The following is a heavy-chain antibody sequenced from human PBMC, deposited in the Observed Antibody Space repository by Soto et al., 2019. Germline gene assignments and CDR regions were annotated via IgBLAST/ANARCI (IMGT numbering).Heavy chain of an antibody. CDR3: ARFSGSYHGGY. Sequence: ASVKVSCKASGYTFTSYGISWVRQAPGQGLEWMGWISAYNGNTKCAQKLQGRVSVTTDTSTSTAYMELRSLRSDDTAVYYCARFSGSYHGGYWGQGTLVTVSS. D-gene: IGHD1-26*01. J-gene: IGHJ4*02. V-gene: IGHV1-18*01. CDR1: GYTFTSYG. CDR2: ISAYNGNT.